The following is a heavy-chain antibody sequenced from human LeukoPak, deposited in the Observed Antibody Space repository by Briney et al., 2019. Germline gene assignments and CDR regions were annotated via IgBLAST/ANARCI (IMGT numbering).Heavy chain of an antibody. V-gene: IGHV3-21*01. J-gene: IGHJ4*02. CDR3: AREGMIAVAGDY. D-gene: IGHD6-19*01. CDR1: GFTFSSYS. Sequence: PGGSLRLSCAASGFTFSSYSMNWVRQAPGKGLEWVSSISSSSSYIYYADSVKGRFTISRVNAKNSLYLQMNSLRAEDTAVYYCAREGMIAVAGDYWGQGTLVTVSS. CDR2: ISSSSSYI.